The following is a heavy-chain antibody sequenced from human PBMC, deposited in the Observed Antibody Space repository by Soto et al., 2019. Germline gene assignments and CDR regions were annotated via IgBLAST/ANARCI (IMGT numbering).Heavy chain of an antibody. Sequence: WGSLRLSCAASGFTFSSYAMSWVRQAPGKGLEWVSAISGSGGSTYYADSVKGRFTISRDNSKNTLYLQMNSLRAEDTAVYYCAKDKTYYDFWSGYHDAFDIWGQGTMVTVSS. CDR3: AKDKTYYDFWSGYHDAFDI. V-gene: IGHV3-23*01. CDR2: ISGSGGST. CDR1: GFTFSSYA. D-gene: IGHD3-3*01. J-gene: IGHJ3*02.